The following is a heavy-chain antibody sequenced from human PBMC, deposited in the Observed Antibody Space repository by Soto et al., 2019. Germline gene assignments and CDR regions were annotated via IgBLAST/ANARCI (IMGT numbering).Heavy chain of an antibody. CDR2: IYYSGST. V-gene: IGHV4-39*01. J-gene: IGHJ4*02. Sequence: QLQLQESGPGLVKPSETLSLTCTVSGGSIDKSTYYWCWIRQPPGKALEWIGSIYYSGSTYYYPSFTSRVTISVDTSRNQFSLKLSYVTAADTAVYYCARHHESGWYGYGGQGTLVTVSS. D-gene: IGHD6-19*01. CDR3: ARHHESGWYGY. CDR1: GGSIDKSTYY.